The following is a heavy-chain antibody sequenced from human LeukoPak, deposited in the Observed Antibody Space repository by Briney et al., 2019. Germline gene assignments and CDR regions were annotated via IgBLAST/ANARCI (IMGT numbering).Heavy chain of an antibody. V-gene: IGHV4-59*01. CDR2: IYYSGST. CDR1: GGSISSYY. Sequence: SETLSLTCTVSGGSISSYYWSWIRQPPVKGLEWIGYIYYSGSTNYNPSLKSRVTISVDTSKNQFSLKLSSVTAADTAVYYCARVSREFLEWLFDYWGQGTLVTVSS. J-gene: IGHJ4*02. D-gene: IGHD3-3*01. CDR3: ARVSREFLEWLFDY.